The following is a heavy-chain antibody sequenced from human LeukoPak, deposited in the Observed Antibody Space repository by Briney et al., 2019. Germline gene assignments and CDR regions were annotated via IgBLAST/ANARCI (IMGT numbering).Heavy chain of an antibody. V-gene: IGHV3-30*02. D-gene: IGHD2-2*01. CDR3: ARGFTGWVTSPIDY. CDR2: IRFDGTSE. J-gene: IGHJ4*02. CDR1: GFTFSNFG. Sequence: PGGSLRLSCAASGFTFSNFGMHWVRQAPGKGLEWVAFIRFDGTSEFYADSVKARFTISRDNSQNTVSLQLNNLRIEDTALYYCARGFTGWVTSPIDYWGQGTLVTVSS.